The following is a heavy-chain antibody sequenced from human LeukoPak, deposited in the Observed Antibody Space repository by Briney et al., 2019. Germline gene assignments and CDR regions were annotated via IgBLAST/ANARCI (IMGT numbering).Heavy chain of an antibody. J-gene: IGHJ2*01. CDR2: ISAYNGNT. V-gene: IGHV1-18*01. Sequence: ASVKVSCKPSGYTFTSYGISWVRQAPGQELEWMGWISAYNGNTNYAQKLQGRVTVTRDTSTSTVDMELSSLRSEYAAVYYCATGSLPGVDWYFDLWGRGTLVTVSS. CDR3: ATGSLPGVDWYFDL. CDR1: GYTFTSYG. D-gene: IGHD7-27*01.